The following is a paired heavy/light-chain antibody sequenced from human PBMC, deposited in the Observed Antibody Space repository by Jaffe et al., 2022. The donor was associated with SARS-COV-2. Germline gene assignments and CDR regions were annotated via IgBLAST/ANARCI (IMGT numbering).Heavy chain of an antibody. V-gene: IGHV3-7*01. Sequence: EVQLVESGGGLVQPGGSLRLSCAASGFSFSTSSMSWVRQAPGKGLEWVANIQQDGGEKYSVDSMKGRFTISRDNAKGSLYLLVSSLRAEDTAVYYCARVRCGIITNCYFDFWGLGTLVTVSS. D-gene: IGHD1-20*01. CDR2: IQQDGGEK. CDR3: ARVRCGIITNCYFDF. CDR1: GFSFSTSS. J-gene: IGHJ4*02.
Light chain of an antibody. J-gene: IGLJ3*02. Sequence: QSALTQPASVSGSPGQSITITCTGTSSDVGTYKFVSWFQQHPGKVPKVMIYDDSERPSGVSNRFSGSKSGNTASLTISGLQAEDEADYYCCSCTRSATWVFGGGTKLTVL. V-gene: IGLV2-23*01. CDR2: DDS. CDR1: SSDVGTYKF. CDR3: CSCTRSATWV.